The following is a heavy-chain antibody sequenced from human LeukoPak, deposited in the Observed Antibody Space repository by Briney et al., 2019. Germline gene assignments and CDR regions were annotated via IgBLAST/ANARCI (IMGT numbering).Heavy chain of an antibody. CDR1: GFTFSNYG. D-gene: IGHD2-2*01. CDR2: IWYDGSNK. V-gene: IGHV3-33*01. J-gene: IGHJ4*02. CDR3: ARESLCSSTSCYSDY. Sequence: PGRSLRLSCEASGFTFSNYGMHWVRQAPGKGLEWVAVIWYDGSNKDYTNSVKGRFTISRDNSKNTLYLQMNSLRAEDTAVYYCARESLCSSTSCYSDYWGQGTLVTVSS.